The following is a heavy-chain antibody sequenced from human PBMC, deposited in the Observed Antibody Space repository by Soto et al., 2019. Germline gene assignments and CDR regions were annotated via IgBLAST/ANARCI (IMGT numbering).Heavy chain of an antibody. D-gene: IGHD3-3*01. CDR3: ARDNLTYYDFWSGHTYYYYGMDV. V-gene: IGHV3-48*03. J-gene: IGHJ6*02. CDR2: FSSSGSTI. CDR1: GFTFSSYE. Sequence: GGSLRLSCAASGFTFSSYEMNWVRQAPGKGLEWVSYFSSSGSTIYYADSVKGRFTISRDNAKNSLYLQMNSLRAEDTAVYYCARDNLTYYDFWSGHTYYYYGMDVWGQGTTVTVSS.